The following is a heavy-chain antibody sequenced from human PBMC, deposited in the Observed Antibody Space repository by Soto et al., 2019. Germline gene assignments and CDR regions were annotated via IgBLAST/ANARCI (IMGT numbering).Heavy chain of an antibody. Sequence: GGSLRLSCAASGFSFSSYWMSWVRQAPGKGLEWVGNIKQDGSEEYFVDSVKGRFTISRDNAKNSLFLQMNSLRAEDTAAYYCARGWGYSGYYGMDVWGQGTTVTVSS. J-gene: IGHJ6*02. D-gene: IGHD5-12*01. CDR2: IKQDGSEE. CDR1: GFSFSSYW. V-gene: IGHV3-7*01. CDR3: ARGWGYSGYYGMDV.